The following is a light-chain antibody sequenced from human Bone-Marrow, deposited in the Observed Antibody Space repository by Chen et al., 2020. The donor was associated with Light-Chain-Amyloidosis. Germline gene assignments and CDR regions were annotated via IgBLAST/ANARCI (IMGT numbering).Light chain of an antibody. CDR1: QTISSNY. J-gene: IGKJ4*01. CDR3: QQYGTSPLA. Sequence: EIVLTQSPGTLSLSPGEGANLSCRASQTISSNYLTWYQQKFGQAPRLLIYGSSSRATGIPDRFSGSDSGTDFTLTINRLEPEDFAMYYCQQYGTSPLAFGGGSKVEIK. V-gene: IGKV3-20*01. CDR2: GSS.